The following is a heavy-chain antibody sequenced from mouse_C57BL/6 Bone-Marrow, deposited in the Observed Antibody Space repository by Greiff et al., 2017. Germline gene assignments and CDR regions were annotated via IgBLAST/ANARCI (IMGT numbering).Heavy chain of an antibody. Sequence: QVTLKESGPGILQSSQTLSLTCSFSGFSLSTSGMGVSWIRQPSGKGLEWLAHIYWDDDKRYNPSLKSRLTISKDTSRNQVFLKITSVDTADTATYYCARRRYYGSSYDWYFDVWGTGTTVTVSS. CDR1: GFSLSTSGMG. CDR2: IYWDDDK. D-gene: IGHD1-1*01. CDR3: ARRRYYGSSYDWYFDV. J-gene: IGHJ1*03. V-gene: IGHV8-12*01.